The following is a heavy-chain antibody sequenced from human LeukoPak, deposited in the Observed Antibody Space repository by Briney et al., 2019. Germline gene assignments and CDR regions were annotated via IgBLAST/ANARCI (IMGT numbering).Heavy chain of an antibody. CDR3: ATDSGSYFKYVYVY. Sequence: ASVKVSCKFSGYTLTELSMHWVRQAPGKGLEWMGDFDPEDGETIYAQKFQGRVTMTEDTSTDTAYMELSSLRSEDTAVYSCATDSGSYFKYVYVYWGQGTLVSVSS. CDR2: FDPEDGET. D-gene: IGHD1-26*01. CDR1: GYTLTELS. J-gene: IGHJ4*02. V-gene: IGHV1-24*01.